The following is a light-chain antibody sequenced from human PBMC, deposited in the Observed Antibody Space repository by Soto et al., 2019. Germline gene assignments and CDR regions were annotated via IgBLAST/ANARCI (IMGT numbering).Light chain of an antibody. CDR3: QQYYSYPLT. CDR2: DAS. Sequence: DIQMTQSPSTLSGSVGDRVTITCRASQTISSWFAWYQQKPGKAPKLLIYDASSLESGVPSRFSGSGSGTDFTLTISCLQSEDFATYYCQQYYSYPLTFGQGTRLEIK. V-gene: IGKV1-5*01. J-gene: IGKJ5*01. CDR1: QTISSW.